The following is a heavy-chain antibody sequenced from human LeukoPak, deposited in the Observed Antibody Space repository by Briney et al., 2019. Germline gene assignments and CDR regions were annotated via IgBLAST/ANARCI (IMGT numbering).Heavy chain of an antibody. J-gene: IGHJ4*02. V-gene: IGHV4-39*01. CDR3: ASLIRRAVVMDPAALPDY. CDR2: VYYSGST. Sequence: SETLSLTCSVSGGSISSSSYFWGWVRQPPGKGLEWIGSVYYSGSTYYNPSLKSRVTISVDTSKTQLSLRVSSVTAADTAVYYCASLIRRAVVMDPAALPDYWGQGTLVTVSS. D-gene: IGHD2-15*01. CDR1: GGSISSSSYF.